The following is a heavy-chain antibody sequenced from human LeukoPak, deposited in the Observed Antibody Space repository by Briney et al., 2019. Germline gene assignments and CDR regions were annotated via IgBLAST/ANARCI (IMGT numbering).Heavy chain of an antibody. CDR2: ISYDGSNK. J-gene: IGHJ4*02. CDR1: GFTFSSYA. V-gene: IGHV3-30-3*01. Sequence: GGSLRLSCAASGFTFSSYAMHWVRQAPGKGLEWVAVISYDGSNKYYADSVKGRFTISRDNAKNSLYLQMNSLRAEDTAVYYCAREERIVGATTIDYWGQGTLVTVSS. CDR3: AREERIVGATTIDY. D-gene: IGHD1-26*01.